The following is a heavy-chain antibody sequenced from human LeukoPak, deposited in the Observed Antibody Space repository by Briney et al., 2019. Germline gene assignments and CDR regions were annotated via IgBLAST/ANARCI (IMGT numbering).Heavy chain of an antibody. CDR1: GFTFSNYG. Sequence: PGRSLRLSCAASGFTFSNYGMHWVRQAPGKGLEWVAVISYDESDKYYADSVKGRFTISRDNSKNTLYLQMNSLRPEDTAVYRCAKGVVAATNAAYYGMDVWGQGTTVTVSS. CDR2: ISYDESDK. V-gene: IGHV3-30*18. CDR3: AKGVVAATNAAYYGMDV. J-gene: IGHJ6*02. D-gene: IGHD2-15*01.